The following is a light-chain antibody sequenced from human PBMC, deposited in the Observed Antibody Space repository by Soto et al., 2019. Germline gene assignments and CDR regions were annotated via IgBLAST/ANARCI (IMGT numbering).Light chain of an antibody. Sequence: QSVLTQPASVSGSPGQSITISCTGTSSDVGSYNLVPWYQQHPGKAPKLMIYEVSKRPSGVSNRFSGSKSGNTASLTISGLQAEDEADYYCCSYSGSSPSYVFGTGTNVTVL. V-gene: IGLV2-23*02. CDR1: SSDVGSYNL. CDR2: EVS. CDR3: CSYSGSSPSYV. J-gene: IGLJ1*01.